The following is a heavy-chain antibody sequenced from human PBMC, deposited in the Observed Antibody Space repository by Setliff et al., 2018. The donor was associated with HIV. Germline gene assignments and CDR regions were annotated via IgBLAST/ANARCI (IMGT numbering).Heavy chain of an antibody. D-gene: IGHD3-22*01. V-gene: IGHV3-23*01. CDR1: GLTLSNSA. Sequence: GSLRLSCAASGLTLSNSAMTWVRQKPGRGLEWVSLIQSGGIIYYADSVKGRFTISRDSSSNTLSLQMTSLRAEDTAVYYCTRDPSYDTSVYWAEYWGQGTLVTVSS. CDR2: IQSGGII. J-gene: IGHJ4*02. CDR3: TRDPSYDTSVYWAEY.